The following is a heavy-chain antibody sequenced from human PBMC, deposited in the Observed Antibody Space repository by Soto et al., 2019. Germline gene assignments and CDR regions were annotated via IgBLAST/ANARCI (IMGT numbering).Heavy chain of an antibody. J-gene: IGHJ5*02. CDR2: ISSSGSTI. D-gene: IGHD5-18*01. Sequence: PGGSLRLSWVASGFTFSSYEMNWVRQAPGKGLEWVSYISSSGSTIYYADSVKGRFTISRDNAKNSLYLQMNSLRAEDTAVYYLARGDGYAYGYGTLKYNWFDPWGQGTLVTVSS. CDR1: GFTFSSYE. CDR3: ARGDGYAYGYGTLKYNWFDP. V-gene: IGHV3-48*03.